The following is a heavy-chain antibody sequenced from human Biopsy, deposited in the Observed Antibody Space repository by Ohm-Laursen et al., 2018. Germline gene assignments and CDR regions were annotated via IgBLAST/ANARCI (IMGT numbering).Heavy chain of an antibody. J-gene: IGHJ3*02. D-gene: IGHD1-26*01. CDR2: MSNSGST. CDR1: RGSISSYY. V-gene: IGHV4-59*01. CDR3: ARVEAGTYDALDI. Sequence: GTLSLTCTVSRGSISSYYWSWIRQPPGKGLEWIGYMSNSGSTNYNPSLKTRVTISLDTPKNQFSLKLSSVTAADTAVYYCARVEAGTYDALDIWGQGTLVAVSA.